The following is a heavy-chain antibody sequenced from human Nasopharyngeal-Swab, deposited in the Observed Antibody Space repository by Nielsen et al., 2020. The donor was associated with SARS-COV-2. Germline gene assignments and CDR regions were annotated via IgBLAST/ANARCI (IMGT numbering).Heavy chain of an antibody. D-gene: IGHD2-21*02. V-gene: IGHV3-7*01. CDR3: ARDAYCGGDCYTLFYYYGMDV. Sequence: GGSLRLSCAASGFTFSSYWMSWVRQAPGKGLEWVANIKQDGSETYYVDSVKGRFTISRDNAKNSLYLQMNSLRAEDTAVYYCARDAYCGGDCYTLFYYYGMDVWGQGTTVTVSS. CDR1: GFTFSSYW. CDR2: IKQDGSET. J-gene: IGHJ6*02.